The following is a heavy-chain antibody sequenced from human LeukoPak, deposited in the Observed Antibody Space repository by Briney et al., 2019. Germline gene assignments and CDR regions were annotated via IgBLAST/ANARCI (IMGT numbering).Heavy chain of an antibody. Sequence: SETLSLTCTVSGGSISSYYWSWIRQPPGKGLEWIGYIYYSGSANYNPSLKSRVTISVDTSKNQFSLKLSSVTAADTAVYYCARDPFTSPFDIWGQGTMVTVSS. D-gene: IGHD2-2*01. CDR1: GGSISSYY. CDR3: ARDPFTSPFDI. J-gene: IGHJ3*02. V-gene: IGHV4-59*01. CDR2: IYYSGSA.